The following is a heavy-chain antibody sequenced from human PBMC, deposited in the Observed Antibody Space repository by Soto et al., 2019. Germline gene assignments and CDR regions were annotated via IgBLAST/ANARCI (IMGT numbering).Heavy chain of an antibody. CDR1: GGSVSSGSYY. CDR3: ARARGVRGVTLPNWFDP. CDR2: IYYSGST. V-gene: IGHV4-61*01. Sequence: QVQLQESGPGLVKPSETLSLTCTVSGGSVSSGSYYWSWIRQPPGKGLEWIGYIYYSGSTNYNPSLTSRVTISVDTSKNQFSLKLSSVTAADTAVYYCARARGVRGVTLPNWFDPWGQGTLVTVSS. D-gene: IGHD3-10*01. J-gene: IGHJ5*02.